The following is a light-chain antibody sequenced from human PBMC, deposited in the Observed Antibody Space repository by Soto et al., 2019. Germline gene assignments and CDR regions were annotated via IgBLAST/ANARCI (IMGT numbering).Light chain of an antibody. CDR3: QKYKSAPYT. CDR2: HTS. J-gene: IGKJ3*01. V-gene: IGKV1-27*01. CDR1: QSISHY. Sequence: DIQMTQSPSSLSASVGDRVTITCRASQSISHYLNWYQHESGKAPKVLIYHTSSLQSGVPSRFSGCGSGTDFTLTITTLQPEDVATYYCQKYKSAPYTVGLGTKGEIK.